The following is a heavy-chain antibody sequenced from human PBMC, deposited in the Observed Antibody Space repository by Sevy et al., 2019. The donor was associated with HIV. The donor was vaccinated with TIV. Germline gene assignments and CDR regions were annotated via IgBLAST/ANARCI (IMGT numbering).Heavy chain of an antibody. V-gene: IGHV3-30*04. Sequence: GGSLRLSCAASGFTFSDYTIHWVRQAPGKGLEWVSVISYDGSRTYYADSVKGRFTISRDNSKNTLFLQMNRLRAADTAVYYCTRVRGLLGWLDSLGQGTLVTVSS. D-gene: IGHD3-10*01. CDR2: ISYDGSRT. CDR3: TRVRGLLGWLDS. J-gene: IGHJ5*01. CDR1: GFTFSDYT.